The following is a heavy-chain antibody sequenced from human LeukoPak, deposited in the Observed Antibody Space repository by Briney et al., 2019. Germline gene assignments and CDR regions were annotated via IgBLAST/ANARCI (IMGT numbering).Heavy chain of an antibody. CDR2: IIPLFGPP. D-gene: IGHD1-7*01. CDR3: AYGELLSYFHH. J-gene: IGHJ1*01. Sequence: ASVKVSCKASGGALSSYAVSWLRQAAGQGLEWMGDIIPLFGPPKYAQKFQGRVTITADESTSTAYMELSSLKSEDTAVYYCAYGELLSYFHHWGQGTLVTVSS. V-gene: IGHV1-69*01. CDR1: GGALSSYA.